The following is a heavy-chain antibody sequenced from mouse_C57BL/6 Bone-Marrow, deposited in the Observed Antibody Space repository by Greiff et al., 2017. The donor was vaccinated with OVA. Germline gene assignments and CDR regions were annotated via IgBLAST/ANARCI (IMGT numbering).Heavy chain of an antibody. CDR1: GYTFTSYW. CDR2: INPSSGYT. D-gene: IGHD1-1*01. V-gene: IGHV1-7*01. CDR3: ARDPYYYGSNYWYFDV. Sequence: VKLQQSGAELAKPGASVKLSCKASGYTFTSYWMHWVKQRPGQGLEWIGYINPSSGYTKYNQKFKDKATLTADKPSSTAYMQLSSLTYEDSAVYYCARDPYYYGSNYWYFDVWGTGTTVTVSS. J-gene: IGHJ1*03.